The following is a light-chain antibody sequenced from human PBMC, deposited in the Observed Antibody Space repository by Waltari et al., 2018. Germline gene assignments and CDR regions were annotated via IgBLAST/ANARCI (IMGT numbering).Light chain of an antibody. V-gene: IGKV1-13*02. CDR3: QQGNSYPRT. CDR2: YAN. CDR1: QGISSY. Sequence: IQMSQSPSSLSASVGDRVTITCRASQGISSYLNWYQQKPGKAPKLLIYYANSLASGVPSRFRGSGSGTEFTLSISSLQPEDFATYYCQQGNSYPRTFGQGTKVEIK. J-gene: IGKJ1*01.